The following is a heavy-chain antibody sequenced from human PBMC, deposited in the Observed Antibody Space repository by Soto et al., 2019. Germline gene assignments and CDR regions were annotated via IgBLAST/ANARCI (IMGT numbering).Heavy chain of an antibody. CDR1: GGSFSGYY. CDR3: ARVSTIFGAVPN. D-gene: IGHD3-3*01. Sequence: PSETLSLTCAVYGGSFSGYYWSWIRQPPGKGLEWIGEINHSGSTNYNPSLKSRVTISVDTSKNQFSLKLSSVTAADTAVYYCARVSTIFGAVPNWGQGTLVTVS. CDR2: INHSGST. J-gene: IGHJ4*02. V-gene: IGHV4-34*01.